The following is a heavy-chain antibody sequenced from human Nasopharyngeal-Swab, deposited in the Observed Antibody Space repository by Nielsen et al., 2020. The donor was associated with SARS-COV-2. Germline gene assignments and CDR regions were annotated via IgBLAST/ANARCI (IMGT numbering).Heavy chain of an antibody. D-gene: IGHD2-21*01. Sequence: GESLKISCSASTITFGSYAMAWVRQTPGTGLEWVATISGGGRKTFYADSVEGRFTISRDNSKNTLYLQMTSLRVEDTGVYYCAKGQAALYFYAMDVWGQGTTVTVSS. J-gene: IGHJ6*02. CDR2: ISGGGRKT. CDR3: AKGQAALYFYAMDV. CDR1: TITFGSYA. V-gene: IGHV3-23*01.